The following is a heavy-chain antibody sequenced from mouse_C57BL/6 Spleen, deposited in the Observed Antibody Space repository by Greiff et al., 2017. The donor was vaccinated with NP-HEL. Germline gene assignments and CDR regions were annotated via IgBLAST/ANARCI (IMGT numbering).Heavy chain of an antibody. V-gene: IGHV1-69*01. CDR2: IDPSDSYT. CDR1: GYTFTSYW. Sequence: QVHVKQPGAELVMPGASVKLSCKASGYTFTSYWMHWVKQRPGQGLEWIGEIDPSDSYTNYNQKFKGKSTLTVDKSSSTAYMQLSSLTSEDSAVYYCATLYYYGSKGGAMDYWGQGTSVTVSS. D-gene: IGHD1-1*01. J-gene: IGHJ4*01. CDR3: ATLYYYGSKGGAMDY.